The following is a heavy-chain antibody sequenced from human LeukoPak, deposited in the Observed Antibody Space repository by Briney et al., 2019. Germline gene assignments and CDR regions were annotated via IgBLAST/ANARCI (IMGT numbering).Heavy chain of an antibody. CDR1: GGSISSYY. J-gene: IGHJ4*02. D-gene: IGHD4-17*01. Sequence: PSETLSLTCNVSGGSISSYYWSWIRQPPGKGLEWIGYIYYSGSTNYNPSLKSRVTISVDTSKNQFSLKLSSVTAADTAVYYCARARIEPDRYYGDPYYFDYWGQGTLVTVSS. V-gene: IGHV4-59*01. CDR2: IYYSGST. CDR3: ARARIEPDRYYGDPYYFDY.